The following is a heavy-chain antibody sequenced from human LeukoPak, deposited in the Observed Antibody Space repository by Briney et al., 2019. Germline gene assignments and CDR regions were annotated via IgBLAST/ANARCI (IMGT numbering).Heavy chain of an antibody. D-gene: IGHD1-1*01. CDR1: GGTFSSYA. V-gene: IGHV1-69*13. Sequence: APVKVSCKASGGTFSSYAISWVRQAPGQGLEWMGGIIPIFGTANYAQKFQGRVTITADESTSTAYMELSSLRSEDTAVYYCARVNINNWHSCDYWGQGTLVTVSS. J-gene: IGHJ4*02. CDR3: ARVNINNWHSCDY. CDR2: IIPIFGTA.